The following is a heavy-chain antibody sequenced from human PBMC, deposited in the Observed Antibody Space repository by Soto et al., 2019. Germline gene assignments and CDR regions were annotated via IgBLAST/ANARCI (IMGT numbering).Heavy chain of an antibody. J-gene: IGHJ4*02. D-gene: IGHD3-9*01. CDR2: ISAYNGNT. CDR1: GYTFTSYG. Sequence: GASVKVSCKASGYTFTSYGISWVRQAPGQGLEWMGWISAYNGNTNYAQKLQGRVTMTTDTSTSTAYMELRSLRSDDTAVYYCARAYYDILTGYWKLCDYWGQGTLVTVSS. V-gene: IGHV1-18*01. CDR3: ARAYYDILTGYWKLCDY.